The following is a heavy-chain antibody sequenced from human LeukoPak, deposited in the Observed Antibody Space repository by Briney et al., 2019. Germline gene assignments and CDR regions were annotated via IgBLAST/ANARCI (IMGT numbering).Heavy chain of an antibody. D-gene: IGHD6-6*01. CDR1: GFTFSNYW. Sequence: GGSLRLSCAASGFTFSNYWLTWVRQAPGQGLEWVANIKQDGSEKHYVDSVKGRFTISRDNAKNSLYLQMNSLRAEDTAVYYCARAPSIAAPYYFDYWAREPWSPSPQ. CDR3: ARAPSIAAPYYFDY. CDR2: IKQDGSEK. V-gene: IGHV3-7*04. J-gene: IGHJ4*02.